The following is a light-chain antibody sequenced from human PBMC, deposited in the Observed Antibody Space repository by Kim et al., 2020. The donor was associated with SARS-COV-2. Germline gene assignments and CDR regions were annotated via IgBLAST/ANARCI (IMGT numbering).Light chain of an antibody. J-gene: IGKJ4*01. CDR2: GAS. CDR1: QSVSSSY. V-gene: IGKV3-20*01. Sequence: DIELTQSPGTLSLSPGERATLSCRASQSVSSSYLAWYQQKPGQAPRLLIYGASSKANGIPHRFSGSGSGTEFTLTISRLEPEDFAVYYCQQYGSSPPTFGEGTKVDIK. CDR3: QQYGSSPPT.